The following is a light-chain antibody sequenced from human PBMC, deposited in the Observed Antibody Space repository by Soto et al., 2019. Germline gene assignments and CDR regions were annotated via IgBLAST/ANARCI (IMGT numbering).Light chain of an antibody. CDR1: QSVSSY. CDR3: QQRSYWIT. CDR2: DTS. Sequence: EIVLTQSPATLSLSPGERATLSCRSSQSVSSYLAWYQQKPGQAPRLLMYDTSIRATGTPARFSGSGSGTDFTLTISNLEPEDFAVYYCQQRSYWITFGQGTRLEIK. V-gene: IGKV3-11*01. J-gene: IGKJ5*01.